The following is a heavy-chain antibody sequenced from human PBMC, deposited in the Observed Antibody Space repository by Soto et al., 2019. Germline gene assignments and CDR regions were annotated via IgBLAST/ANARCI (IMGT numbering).Heavy chain of an antibody. CDR3: AKDLRPGLVVPTKSGFDP. CDR1: GFPFDPYA. D-gene: IGHD3-10*01. CDR2: TSIGGNT. J-gene: IGHJ5*02. V-gene: IGHV3-23*01. Sequence: SLRLSCAASGFPFDPYAMTWFRQLPGMGLEWVSTTSIGGNTDFAESVRGRFSVSRDNSKNTLYLQMTNLRAEDAAIYFCAKDLRPGLVVPTKSGFDPWGQGTRVTVSS.